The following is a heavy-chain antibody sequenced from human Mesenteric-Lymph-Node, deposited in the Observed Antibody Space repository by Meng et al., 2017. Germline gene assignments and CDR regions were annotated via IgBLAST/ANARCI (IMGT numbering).Heavy chain of an antibody. V-gene: IGHV3-49*03. Sequence: GESLKISCTASGLTFGDCALSWFRQAPGKGLEWIGCIRSTAKDATPQYAASVRGRLTITRDDSKSRAYLHMNGLKTEDTAVYYVARAENGDDYFLDYWARGP. J-gene: IGHJ4*02. CDR1: GLTFGDCA. D-gene: IGHD2-21*02. CDR2: IRSTAKDATP. CDR3: ARAENGDDYFLDY.